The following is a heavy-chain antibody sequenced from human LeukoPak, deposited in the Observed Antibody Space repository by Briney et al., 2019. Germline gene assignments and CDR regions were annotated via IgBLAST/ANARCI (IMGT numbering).Heavy chain of an antibody. D-gene: IGHD2-2*01. Sequence: SETLSLTCTVSGGSLSSGSYYWGWIRQPAGRGLEWIGRIYTSGSTNYNPSLKSRVTRSVDTSKNQFSLKLSSVTAADTAVYYCAREMVVPAAAGWFDPWGQGTLVTVSS. V-gene: IGHV4-61*02. CDR3: AREMVVPAAAGWFDP. CDR1: GGSLSSGSYY. J-gene: IGHJ5*02. CDR2: IYTSGST.